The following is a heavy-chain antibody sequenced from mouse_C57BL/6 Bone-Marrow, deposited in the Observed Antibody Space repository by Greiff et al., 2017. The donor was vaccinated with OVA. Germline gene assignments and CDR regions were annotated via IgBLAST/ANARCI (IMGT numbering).Heavy chain of an antibody. D-gene: IGHD1-1*02. V-gene: IGHV1-26*01. CDR3: ARYEVADAMDY. CDR1: GYTFTDYY. Sequence: VQLQQSGPELVKPGASVKISCKASGYTFTDYYMNWVKQSHGKSLEWIGDINPNNGGTSYNQKFKGKATLTVDKSSSTAYMELRSLTSEDSAVYYCARYEVADAMDYWGQGISVTVSS. CDR2: INPNNGGT. J-gene: IGHJ4*01.